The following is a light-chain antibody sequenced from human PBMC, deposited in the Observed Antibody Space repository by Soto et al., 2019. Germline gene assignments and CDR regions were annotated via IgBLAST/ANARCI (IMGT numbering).Light chain of an antibody. J-gene: IGKJ2*01. CDR1: QDVVNY. V-gene: IGKV1-39*01. CDR3: PHSRTTAYT. Sequence: DIDMTQAPSSLSASVGDRVTITCRAGQDVVNYLNWYQQKPGKAPRLLIYAASSLQSGVPSRFSGSGSGTTFTLTITALKPADVATYYCPHSRTTAYTFALGTKVAIK. CDR2: AAS.